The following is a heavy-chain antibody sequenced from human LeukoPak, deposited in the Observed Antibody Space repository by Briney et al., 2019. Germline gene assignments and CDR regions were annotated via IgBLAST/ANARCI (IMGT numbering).Heavy chain of an antibody. D-gene: IGHD2/OR15-2a*01. CDR1: GFTFSSYG. CDR2: ITGGGGKT. J-gene: IGHJ4*02. V-gene: IGHV3-23*01. CDR3: AKTFGWPFYFDH. Sequence: GGSLRLSCAASGFTFSSYGMSWVRQAPGKGLEWGSGITGGGGKTYYADSVRGRFTISRDNSKNTLYLQVNSLRAEDTAVYYCAKTFGWPFYFDHWGQGTLVTVSS.